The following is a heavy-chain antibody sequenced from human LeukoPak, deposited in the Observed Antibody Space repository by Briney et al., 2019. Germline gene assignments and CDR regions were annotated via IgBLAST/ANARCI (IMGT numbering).Heavy chain of an antibody. D-gene: IGHD1-14*01. CDR2: MNHSSGYT. V-gene: IGHV1-8*01. J-gene: IGHJ2*01. CDR3: ARISDHNWYFDL. CDR1: GYPLTTYD. Sequence: ASVSLSCKASGYPLTTYDINWVRNPTGQGHEWMGWMNHSSGYTGYSQKFQGRVTMTRNTSSTTAYMELSSRRSEDTAVYYCARISDHNWYFDLWGRGTLVTVSS.